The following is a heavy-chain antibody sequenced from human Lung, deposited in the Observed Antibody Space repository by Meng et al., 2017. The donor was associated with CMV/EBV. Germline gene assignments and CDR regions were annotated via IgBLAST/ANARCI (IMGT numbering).Heavy chain of an antibody. V-gene: IGHV1-69*04. Sequence: SXXVSXNASGGTLNSYTISWVRQAPGQGCEWMGTIIPIVGITKYAENFQGRLTITSYKSTNTASMELRRLRCDDTAVYYCARDRTVTTSFSRWFDPLGQGXLVTVSS. D-gene: IGHD4-17*01. CDR2: IIPIVGIT. J-gene: IGHJ5*02. CDR1: GGTLNSYT. CDR3: ARDRTVTTSFSRWFDP.